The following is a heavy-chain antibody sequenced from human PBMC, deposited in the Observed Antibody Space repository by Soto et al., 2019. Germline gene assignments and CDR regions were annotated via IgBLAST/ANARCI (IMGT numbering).Heavy chain of an antibody. J-gene: IGHJ5*02. Sequence: PGGSLRLSCAASGLTFNNYVMSWVRQAPGKGLEWVSAISGSGSSTYYADSVKGRFTISRDNSKNTLYLQMNSLRAEDTAVYYCAKDSPHWFDPWGQGTLVTVSS. CDR2: ISGSGSST. V-gene: IGHV3-23*01. CDR3: AKDSPHWFDP. CDR1: GLTFNNYV.